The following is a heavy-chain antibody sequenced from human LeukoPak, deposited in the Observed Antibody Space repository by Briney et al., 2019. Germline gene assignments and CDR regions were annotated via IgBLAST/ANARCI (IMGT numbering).Heavy chain of an antibody. CDR3: ARGAPPDS. J-gene: IGHJ4*02. Sequence: SQTLSLTCTVSGASFNTGDYYWNWIRQHPGKGLEWIGYIYNSGSTYYNPSLKSRVTISVDTSKNHFSLRLTSVTAADSAVYYCARGAPPDSWGQGTLVTVSS. V-gene: IGHV4-31*03. CDR2: IYNSGST. CDR1: GASFNTGDYY.